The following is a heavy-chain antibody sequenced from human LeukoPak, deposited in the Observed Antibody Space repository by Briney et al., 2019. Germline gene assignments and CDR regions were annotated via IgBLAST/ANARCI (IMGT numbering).Heavy chain of an antibody. CDR2: ISGSGGST. J-gene: IGHJ5*02. CDR3: AKDKTAAWFGDLNPYNWFDP. V-gene: IGHV3-23*01. D-gene: IGHD3-10*01. Sequence: GGSLRLSCAASGFTFSSYAMSWVRQAPGKGLEWVSAISGSGGSTYYADSVKGRFTISRDNSKNTLYPQMNSLRAEDTAVYYCAKDKTAAWFGDLNPYNWFDPWGQGTLVTVSS. CDR1: GFTFSSYA.